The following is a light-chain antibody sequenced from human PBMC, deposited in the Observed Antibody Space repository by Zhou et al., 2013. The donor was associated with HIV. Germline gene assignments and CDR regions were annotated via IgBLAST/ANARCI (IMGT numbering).Light chain of an antibody. V-gene: IGKV3-15*01. CDR2: DAS. CDR1: QSVDTY. Sequence: EVLMTQSPVTLSVSPGARATLSCRASQSVDTYLAWYQQRPGQPPRLLIYDASTRATGVPVRFSGSGSGTEFTLSIANLQSEDVAVYYCQQFHNWPWTFGQGTKVEIK. J-gene: IGKJ1*01. CDR3: QQFHNWPWT.